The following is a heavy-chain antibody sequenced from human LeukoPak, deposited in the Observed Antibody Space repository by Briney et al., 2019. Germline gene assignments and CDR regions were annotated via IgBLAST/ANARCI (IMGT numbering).Heavy chain of an antibody. J-gene: IGHJ6*02. V-gene: IGHV1-46*01. CDR2: INPSGGST. CDR1: GYTFTSYY. Sequence: ASVKVSCKASGYTFTSYYMHWVRQAPGQGLEWMGIINPSGGSTSYAQRFQGRVTMTRDTSTSTVYMELSSLRSEDTAVYYCARFPNTAMVMGLEYYYYGMDVWGQGTTVTVSS. CDR3: ARFPNTAMVMGLEYYYYGMDV. D-gene: IGHD5-18*01.